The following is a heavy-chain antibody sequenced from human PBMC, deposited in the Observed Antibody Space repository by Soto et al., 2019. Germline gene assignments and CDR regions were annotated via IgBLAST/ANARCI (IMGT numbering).Heavy chain of an antibody. CDR1: GGTFSSYT. CDR3: ARANCSSTSCYSPNWFDP. V-gene: IGHV1-69*02. CDR2: IIPILGIA. D-gene: IGHD2-2*01. Sequence: SVKVSCKASGGTFSSYTISWVRQAPGQGLEWMGRIIPILGIANYAQKFQGRVTITADKSTSTAYMELSSLRSEDTAVYYCARANCSSTSCYSPNWFDPWGQGTLVTVSS. J-gene: IGHJ5*02.